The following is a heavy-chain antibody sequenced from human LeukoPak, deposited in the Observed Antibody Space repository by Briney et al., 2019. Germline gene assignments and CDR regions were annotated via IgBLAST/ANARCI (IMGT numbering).Heavy chain of an antibody. J-gene: IGHJ3*02. CDR3: AKDKGYSSDAFDI. CDR1: GFTFSSYG. D-gene: IGHD6-13*01. Sequence: GGSLRLSCAASGFTFSSYGMSWVRQAPGKGLEWVSAISGSGGSTYYADSVKGRFTISRDNSKNTLYLQMNSLRAEDTAVYYCAKDKGYSSDAFDIWGQGTMVTVSS. V-gene: IGHV3-23*01. CDR2: ISGSGGST.